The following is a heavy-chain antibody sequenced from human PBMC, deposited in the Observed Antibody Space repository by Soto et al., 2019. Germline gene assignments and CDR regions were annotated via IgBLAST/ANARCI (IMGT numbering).Heavy chain of an antibody. CDR1: GGSFSGYY. CDR2: INHSGGT. J-gene: IGHJ6*02. CDR3: ARVTGRYYCGMVV. V-gene: IGHV4-34*01. Sequence: QVQLQQWGAGLLKPSETLSLTCAVYGGSFSGYYWSWIRQPPGKGLEWIGEINHSGGTNYNPSLKRRVTISLATSKHQFSLKLRYVTAADRAVYSCARVTGRYYCGMVVWGQGTTVTVSS.